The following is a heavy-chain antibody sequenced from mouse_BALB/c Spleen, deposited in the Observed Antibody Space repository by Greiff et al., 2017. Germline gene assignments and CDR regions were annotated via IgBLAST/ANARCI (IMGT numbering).Heavy chain of an antibody. J-gene: IGHJ2*01. CDR3: ARTGGNSLFDY. Sequence: QVQLQQSGAELARPGASVKLSCKASGYTFTSYWMQWVKQRPGQGLEWIGAIYPGDGDTRYTQKFKGKATLTADKSSSTAYMQLSSLASEDSAVYYCARTGGNSLFDYWGQGTTLTVSS. CDR2: IYPGDGDT. CDR1: GYTFTSYW. D-gene: IGHD2-1*01. V-gene: IGHV1-87*01.